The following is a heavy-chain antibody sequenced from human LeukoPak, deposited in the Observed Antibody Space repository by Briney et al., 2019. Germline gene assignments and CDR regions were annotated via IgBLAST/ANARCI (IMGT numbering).Heavy chain of an antibody. J-gene: IGHJ6*03. CDR3: ARVVTVTKPPYYYYYYYMDV. CDR2: INSDGNST. D-gene: IGHD4-17*01. Sequence: GGSLRLSCAASGFTFSSYWMHWVRQAPGKGLVWVSRINSDGNSTSYADSVKGRFTISRDNAKNTLYLQMNSLRAEDTAVYYCARVVTVTKPPYYYYYYYMDVWGKGTTVTVSS. V-gene: IGHV3-74*01. CDR1: GFTFSSYW.